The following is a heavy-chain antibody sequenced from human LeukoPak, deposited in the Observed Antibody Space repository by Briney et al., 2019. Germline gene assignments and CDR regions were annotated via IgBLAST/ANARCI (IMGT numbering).Heavy chain of an antibody. D-gene: IGHD3-10*01. CDR3: GRGSVGFGELNY. CDR2: ISYDGSNK. CDR1: GFTFSSYA. Sequence: GGSLRLSCAPSGFTFSSYAMSWVRQAPGKGLEWVAVISYDGSNKFYADSVKGRFTLSRDNSKNTLYLQMNSLRIEDTAVYYCGRGSVGFGELNYWGQGTLVTVSS. J-gene: IGHJ4*02. V-gene: IGHV3-30-3*01.